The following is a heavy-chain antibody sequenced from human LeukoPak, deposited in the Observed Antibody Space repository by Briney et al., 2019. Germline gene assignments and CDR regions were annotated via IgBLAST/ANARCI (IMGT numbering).Heavy chain of an antibody. CDR2: IYYSGST. V-gene: IGHV4-39*07. CDR1: GGSISSSSYY. J-gene: IGHJ4*02. D-gene: IGHD5-24*01. Sequence: PSETLSLTCTVSGGSISSSSYYWGWIRQPPGKGLEWIGSIYYSGSTYYNPSLKSRVTISVDTSKNQFSLKLSSVTAADTAVYYCARESKRWLQFFDYWGQGTLVTVSS. CDR3: ARESKRWLQFFDY.